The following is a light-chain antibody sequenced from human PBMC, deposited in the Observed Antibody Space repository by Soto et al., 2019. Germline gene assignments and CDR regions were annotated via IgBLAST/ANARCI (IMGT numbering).Light chain of an antibody. CDR1: QSVSSSY. Sequence: EIWLTQYPGTLSLSPGERATLSCRASQSVSSSYLDWYQQKPGQAPRLLIYGASSRATGIPERLSGSGYGTDLTITISRMQTEDFEVYYCQQYGSYPWTFGQGTKVDIK. J-gene: IGKJ1*01. CDR3: QQYGSYPWT. CDR2: GAS. V-gene: IGKV3-20*01.